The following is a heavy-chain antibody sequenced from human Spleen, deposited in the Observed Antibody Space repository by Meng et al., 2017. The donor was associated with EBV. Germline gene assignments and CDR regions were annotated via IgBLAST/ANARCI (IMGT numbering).Heavy chain of an antibody. CDR3: ARGGLVCSGGNCHTFYFEY. V-gene: IGHV4-34*01. J-gene: IGHJ4*02. CDR1: GGSFRGYY. D-gene: IGHD2-15*01. Sequence: QGQRQEWGAGLLKPSETLSLTCAVYGGSFRGYYWTWIRQSPGKGLEWIGEINRSGSFSYNPSLKTRITISVDTSKNQFSLRLNSVTAADTAVYYCARGGLVCSGGNCHTFYFEYWDQGTLVTVSS. CDR2: INRSGSF.